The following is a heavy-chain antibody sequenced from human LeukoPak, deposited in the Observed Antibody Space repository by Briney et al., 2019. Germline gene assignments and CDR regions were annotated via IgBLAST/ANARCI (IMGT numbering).Heavy chain of an antibody. J-gene: IGHJ4*02. D-gene: IGHD3-10*01. CDR2: IIPIFGTA. CDR1: GGTFSSYA. CDR3: ATYYYGSGSSPFDY. Sequence: SVKVSCKASGGTFSSYAISWVRQAPGQGLEWMGGIIPIFGTANYAQKFQGRVTITTDESTSTAYMELSSLRSEDTAVYYCATYYYGSGSSPFDYWGQGTLVTVSS. V-gene: IGHV1-69*05.